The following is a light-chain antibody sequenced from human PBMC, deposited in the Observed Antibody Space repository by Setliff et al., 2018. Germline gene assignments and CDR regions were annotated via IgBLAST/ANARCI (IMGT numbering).Light chain of an antibody. CDR2: DVS. Sequence: QSALTQPASVSGSPGQSITISCTGTSSDVGRYDFVSWYQQHPGKAPKLIIYDVSNRPSGVPDRFSGSKSGNTASLTISGLRTEDEADYYCCAYTITTTRVFGGGTKGTVL. CDR1: SSDVGRYDF. V-gene: IGLV2-14*03. J-gene: IGLJ3*02. CDR3: CAYTITTTRV.